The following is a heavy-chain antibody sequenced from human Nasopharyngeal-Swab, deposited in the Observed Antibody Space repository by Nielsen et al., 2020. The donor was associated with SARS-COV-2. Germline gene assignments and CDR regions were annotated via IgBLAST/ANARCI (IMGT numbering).Heavy chain of an antibody. CDR2: ISAYNGNT. J-gene: IGHJ3*02. CDR1: DYTFTSYG. D-gene: IGHD2-2*01. V-gene: IGHV1-18*01. Sequence: ASVKVSRKASDYTFTSYGISWVRQAPGQGLEWMGWISAYNGNTNYAQNLQGRVTMTTDTSTSTAYMELRSLRSDDTAVYYCARVVPRGAFDIWGQGTMVTVSS. CDR3: ARVVPRGAFDI.